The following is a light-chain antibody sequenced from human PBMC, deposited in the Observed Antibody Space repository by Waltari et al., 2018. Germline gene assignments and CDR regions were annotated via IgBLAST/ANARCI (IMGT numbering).Light chain of an antibody. CDR1: SSNIGAGYY. CDR2: ENN. V-gene: IGLV1-40*01. J-gene: IGLJ2*01. CDR3: SAWDNSLSTGL. Sequence: QSVLTQPPSASGAPGQRVTISCTGSSSNIGAGYYVSWYQQFPGTAPKLLIYENNKRPSGVSDRLSGSKSGTSASLTITGLQSEDEADYYCSAWDNSLSTGLFGGGTRLTVL.